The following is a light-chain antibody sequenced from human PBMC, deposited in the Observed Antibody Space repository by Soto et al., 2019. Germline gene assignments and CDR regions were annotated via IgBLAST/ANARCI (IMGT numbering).Light chain of an antibody. V-gene: IGLV2-11*01. CDR3: CSYAGSHTFHV. CDR2: DVS. CDR1: SSDVGGYKY. Sequence: QSVLTQPASVSGSPGQSITISCTGTSSDVGGYKYVSWYQQHPGKAPKLIIYDVSKRPSGVPDRFSGSKSANTASLTISGLQAEDEADYHCCSYAGSHTFHVFGGGTQLTVL. J-gene: IGLJ7*01.